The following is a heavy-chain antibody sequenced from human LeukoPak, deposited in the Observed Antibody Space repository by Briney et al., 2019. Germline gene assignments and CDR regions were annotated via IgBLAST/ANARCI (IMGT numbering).Heavy chain of an antibody. J-gene: IGHJ4*02. D-gene: IGHD1-1*01. CDR2: INTNTGNP. CDR1: GYTFTSYA. V-gene: IGHV7-4-1*02. CDR3: ARGLSVLNWNDLSRISGY. Sequence: GASVKVSCKGSGYTFTSYAMNWVRQAPGQGLEWMGWINTNTGNPTYAQGFTGRFVFSSDTSVSTAYLQISSLKAEDTAVYYCARGLSVLNWNDLSRISGYWGPGTLVTVSS.